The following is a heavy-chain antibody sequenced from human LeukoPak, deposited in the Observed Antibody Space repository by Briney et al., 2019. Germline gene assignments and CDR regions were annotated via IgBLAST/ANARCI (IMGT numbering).Heavy chain of an antibody. CDR1: GGSIRSSH. CDR2: IYYSGTS. Sequence: SETLSLTCTVAGGSIRSSHWSWIRQPPGKGLEFIGYIYYSGTSNYNPSLKSRVTMSVDTSNNQFSLKLNSVTAADTAVYYCAKAAGYSTIYWFDPWGQGTLVTVSS. D-gene: IGHD6-13*01. J-gene: IGHJ5*02. CDR3: AKAAGYSTIYWFDP. V-gene: IGHV4-59*01.